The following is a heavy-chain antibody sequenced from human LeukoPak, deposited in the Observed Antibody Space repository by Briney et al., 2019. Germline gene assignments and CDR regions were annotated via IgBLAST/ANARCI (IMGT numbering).Heavy chain of an antibody. V-gene: IGHV4-4*07. CDR1: GGSISSYY. CDR3: AARYSSGWYVY. CDR2: IYTSGST. J-gene: IGHJ4*02. Sequence: SETPSLTCTVSGGSISSYYWSWIRQPAGKGLEWIGRIYTSGSTNYNPSLKSRVTMSVDTSKNQFSLKLSSVTAADTAVYYCAARYSSGWYVYWGQGTLVTVSS. D-gene: IGHD6-19*01.